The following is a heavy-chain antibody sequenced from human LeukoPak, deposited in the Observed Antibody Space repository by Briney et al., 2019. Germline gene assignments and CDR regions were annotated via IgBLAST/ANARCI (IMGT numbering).Heavy chain of an antibody. CDR3: AKGLFSSTLDAFDI. J-gene: IGHJ3*02. V-gene: IGHV3-30*18. Sequence: GRSLRLSCAASGFTFRNYGMHWVRQAPGKGPEWVAVISYEGSNQHYADSVKGRFTVSRDNSKNTLFLQMDNLRGDDTAVYYCAKGLFSSTLDAFDIWGQGTVVTVSS. D-gene: IGHD2-2*01. CDR1: GFTFRNYG. CDR2: ISYEGSNQ.